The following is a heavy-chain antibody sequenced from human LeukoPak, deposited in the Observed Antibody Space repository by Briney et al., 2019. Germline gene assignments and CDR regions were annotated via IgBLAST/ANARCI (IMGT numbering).Heavy chain of an antibody. D-gene: IGHD1-26*01. V-gene: IGHV5-51*01. CDR2: IYPGDSDT. J-gene: IGHJ4*02. CDR1: GYSFTSYW. CDR3: ARHEGPNSGSYNTPFDY. Sequence: GESLKISCKGSGYSFTSYWIGWVRQMPGKGLEWMGIIYPGDSDTRYSPSFQGQVTISADKSISTAYLQWSSLKASDTAMYYCARHEGPNSGSYNTPFDYWGQGTLVTVSS.